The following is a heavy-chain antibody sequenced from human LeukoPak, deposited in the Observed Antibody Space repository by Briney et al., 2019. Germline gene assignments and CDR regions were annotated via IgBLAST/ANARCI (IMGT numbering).Heavy chain of an antibody. D-gene: IGHD3-9*01. J-gene: IGHJ3*01. CDR1: GGSISSSSYY. Sequence: PSETLSLTCTVSGGSISSSSYYWGWIRQPPGKGLEWIGSIYYSGSTYYNPSLKSRVTISVDTSKNQFSLKLSSVTAADTAVYYCASTSGGPTLRYFDWSPTGAFDVWGQGTMVTVSS. CDR3: ASTSGGPTLRYFDWSPTGAFDV. V-gene: IGHV4-39*01. CDR2: IYYSGST.